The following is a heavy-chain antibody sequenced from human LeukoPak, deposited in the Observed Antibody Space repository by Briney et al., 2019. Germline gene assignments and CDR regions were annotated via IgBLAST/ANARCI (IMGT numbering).Heavy chain of an antibody. D-gene: IGHD5-18*01. CDR2: IYTSGSA. Sequence: PSETLSLTCTVSGGSISSYYWSWIRQPAARGLEGMGRIYTSGSANYNPSLKSRVTMSVDTSKNQFSLKLSSVTAADTAVYYCARDTAMAPDYYFDYWGQGTLVTVSS. CDR1: GGSISSYY. CDR3: ARDTAMAPDYYFDY. V-gene: IGHV4-4*07. J-gene: IGHJ4*02.